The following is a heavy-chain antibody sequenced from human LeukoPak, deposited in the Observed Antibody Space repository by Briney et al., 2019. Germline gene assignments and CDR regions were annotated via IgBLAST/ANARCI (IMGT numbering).Heavy chain of an antibody. V-gene: IGHV3-21*01. D-gene: IGHD5-24*01. CDR3: ARATVRDGYNIIDY. J-gene: IGHJ4*02. Sequence: GGSLRLSCVASGFTFSNYSMNWVRQAPGKGLEWVSSISGSNSYIYYADSVRGRFTISRDNAKNTLHLQMNSLRDEDTAVYHCARATVRDGYNIIDYWGQGTLVTVSS. CDR1: GFTFSNYS. CDR2: ISGSNSYI.